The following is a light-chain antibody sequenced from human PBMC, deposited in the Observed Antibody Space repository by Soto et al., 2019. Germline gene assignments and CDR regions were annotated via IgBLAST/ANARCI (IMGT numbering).Light chain of an antibody. J-gene: IGKJ1*01. CDR2: HAS. Sequence: EIVMTQSPASLSVSPGESVTLSCRASQGFASDLAFYQQKPGQAPRLLIYHASNRATGILARCSGSGSGTDFTLTISSLEPEDFAVYYCQQRGNRPPWTFGQGTKVDIK. CDR3: QQRGNRPPWT. V-gene: IGKV3-11*01. CDR1: QGFASD.